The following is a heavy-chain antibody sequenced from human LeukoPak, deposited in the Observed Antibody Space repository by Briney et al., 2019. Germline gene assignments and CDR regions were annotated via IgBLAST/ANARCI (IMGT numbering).Heavy chain of an antibody. V-gene: IGHV3-21*01. D-gene: IGHD3-16*01. J-gene: IGHJ4*02. CDR3: VRGGVDY. CDR1: GFTFSSYS. Sequence: GGSLRLSCAASGFTFSSYSMNWVRQAPGRGLEWVSSISSSSAYIYYADSVKGRFTVSRDNAKNTLYLQMNSLRAEDTAVYYCVRGGVDYWGQGTLVTVSS. CDR2: ISSSSAYI.